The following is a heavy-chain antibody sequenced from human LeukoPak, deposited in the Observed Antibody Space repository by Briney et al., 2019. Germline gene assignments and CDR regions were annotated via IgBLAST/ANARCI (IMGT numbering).Heavy chain of an antibody. CDR1: GFTFSTYS. CDR3: ARESGDFSYYFDN. Sequence: GGSLRLSCAASGFTFSTYSMTWVRQAPGKGLEWVSFISSSSNFIYYADSVKGRFTISRDNAENSLSLQMNSLRAEDTAIYYCARESGDFSYYFDNWGQGTLVTVSS. J-gene: IGHJ4*02. CDR2: ISSSSNFI. D-gene: IGHD3-16*02. V-gene: IGHV3-21*01.